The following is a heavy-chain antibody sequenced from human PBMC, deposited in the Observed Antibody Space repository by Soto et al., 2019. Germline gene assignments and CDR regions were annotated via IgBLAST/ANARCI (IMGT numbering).Heavy chain of an antibody. CDR1: GGSISSGGYS. J-gene: IGHJ5*02. V-gene: IGHV4-30-2*01. Sequence: SETLSLTCAVSGGSISSGGYSWSWIRQPPGKGLEWIGYIYHSGSTYYNPSLKSRVTISVDRSKNQFSLKLSSVTAADTAVYYCARDTSSLGGWFDTWGQGTLVTVSS. D-gene: IGHD2-2*01. CDR2: IYHSGST. CDR3: ARDTSSLGGWFDT.